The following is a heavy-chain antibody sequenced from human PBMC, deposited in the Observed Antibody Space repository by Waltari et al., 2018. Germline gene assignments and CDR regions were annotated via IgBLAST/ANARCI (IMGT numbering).Heavy chain of an antibody. D-gene: IGHD1-26*01. V-gene: IGHV4-61*09. Sequence: QVQLQESGPGLVKPSQTLSLTCTVSGCSISSGSYYWSWIRQPAGKGLEWIGYIYTSGSTNYNPSLKSRVTISVDTSKNQFSLKLSSVTAADTAVYYCARGRYSEAAKVYNWFDPWGQGTLVTVSS. CDR3: ARGRYSEAAKVYNWFDP. CDR1: GCSISSGSYY. J-gene: IGHJ5*02. CDR2: IYTSGST.